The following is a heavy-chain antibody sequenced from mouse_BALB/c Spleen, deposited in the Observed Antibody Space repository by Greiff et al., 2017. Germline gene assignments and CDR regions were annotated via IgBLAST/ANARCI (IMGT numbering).Heavy chain of an antibody. CDR1: GYSITSGYY. CDR3: ARNYGSRSEDY. CDR2: ISYDGSN. V-gene: IGHV3-6*02. J-gene: IGHJ2*01. D-gene: IGHD1-1*01. Sequence: EVKLVESGPGLVKPSQSLSLTCSVTGYSITSGYYWNWIRQFPGNKLEWMGYISYDGSNNYNPSLKNRISITRDTSKNQFFLKLNSVTTEDTATYYCARNYGSRSEDYWGQGTTLTVSS.